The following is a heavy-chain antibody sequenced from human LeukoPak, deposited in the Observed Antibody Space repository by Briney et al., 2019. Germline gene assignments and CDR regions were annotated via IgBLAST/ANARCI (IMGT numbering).Heavy chain of an antibody. CDR2: IIPIFGTA. J-gene: IGHJ4*02. V-gene: IGHV1-69*05. CDR3: AREVRDGYSIYYFDY. CDR1: GGTFSSYA. D-gene: IGHD5-24*01. Sequence: GASVKVSCKASGGTFSSYAISRVRQAPGQGLEWMGGIIPIFGTANYAQKFQGRVTITTDESTSTAYMELSSLRSEDTAVYYCAREVRDGYSIYYFDYWGQGTLVTVSS.